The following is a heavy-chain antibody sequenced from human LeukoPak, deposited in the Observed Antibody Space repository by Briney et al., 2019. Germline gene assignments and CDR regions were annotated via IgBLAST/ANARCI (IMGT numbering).Heavy chain of an antibody. CDR3: ARGLDYSDTSGFWGYWYFDL. Sequence: SETLSLTCTVSGGSISSSYWSWIRQPPGKGLERIGYIYYSGSTNYNPSLKSRVTISVDTSKNQFSLKLSSVTAADTAVYYCARGLDYSDTSGFWGYWYFDLWGRGTLVTVSP. J-gene: IGHJ2*01. D-gene: IGHD3-22*01. CDR2: IYYSGST. V-gene: IGHV4-59*01. CDR1: GGSISSSY.